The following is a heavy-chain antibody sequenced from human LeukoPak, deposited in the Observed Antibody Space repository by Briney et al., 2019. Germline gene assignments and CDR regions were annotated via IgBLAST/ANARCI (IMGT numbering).Heavy chain of an antibody. V-gene: IGHV1-69*05. J-gene: IGHJ4*02. D-gene: IGHD6-19*01. CDR3: ARRRESSRFIFDY. Sequence: SSVKVSCKASGGTFSSYAISWVRQAPGQGLEWMGRIIPIFGTANYAQKFQGRVTITTDESTSTAYMELSSLRSEDTAVYYCARRRESSRFIFDYWGQGTLVTVSS. CDR1: GGTFSSYA. CDR2: IIPIFGTA.